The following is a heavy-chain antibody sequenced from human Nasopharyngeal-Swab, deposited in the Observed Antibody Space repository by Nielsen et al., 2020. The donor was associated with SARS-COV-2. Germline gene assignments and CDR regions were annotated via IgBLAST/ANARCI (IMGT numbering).Heavy chain of an antibody. CDR3: AAGVLGYCSGGSCPDY. Sequence: ASVKVSCKASGYTFTSYGISWVRQAPGQGLEWMGWISAYNGNTNYAQKLQGRVPMTTDTSTSTAYMELRSLRSDDTAVYYCAAGVLGYCSGGSCPDYWGQGTLVTVSS. J-gene: IGHJ4*02. CDR1: GYTFTSYG. CDR2: ISAYNGNT. V-gene: IGHV1-18*01. D-gene: IGHD2-15*01.